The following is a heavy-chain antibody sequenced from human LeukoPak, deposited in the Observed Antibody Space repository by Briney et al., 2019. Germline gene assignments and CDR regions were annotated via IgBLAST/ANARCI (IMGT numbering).Heavy chain of an antibody. J-gene: IGHJ4*02. Sequence: PGGSLRLSCAASGFTLSSYWMSWVRQAPGKGLEWVANIKQDGSEKYYVDSVKGRFTISRDNAKNSLYLQMNSLRAEDTAVYYCARGSSSSGWYDFDYWGQGTLVTVSS. V-gene: IGHV3-7*01. CDR2: IKQDGSEK. D-gene: IGHD6-19*01. CDR3: ARGSSSSGWYDFDY. CDR1: GFTLSSYW.